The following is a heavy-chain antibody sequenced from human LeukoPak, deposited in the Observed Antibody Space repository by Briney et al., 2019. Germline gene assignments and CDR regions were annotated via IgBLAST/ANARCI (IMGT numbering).Heavy chain of an antibody. D-gene: IGHD6-25*01. CDR1: GFTFSSYA. CDR2: ISYDGSNK. Sequence: GGSLRLSCAASGFTFSSYAMHWVRQAPGKGLEWVAVISYDGSNKYYADSVKGRFTISRDNSKNTLYLQMNSLRAEDTAVYFCARWGSELPDDAFDIWGQGTMVTVSS. V-gene: IGHV3-30-3*01. J-gene: IGHJ3*02. CDR3: ARWGSELPDDAFDI.